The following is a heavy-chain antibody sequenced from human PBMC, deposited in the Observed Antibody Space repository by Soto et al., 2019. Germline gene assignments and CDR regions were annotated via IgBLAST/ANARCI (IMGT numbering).Heavy chain of an antibody. Sequence: EVQLLESGVGLVQPGGSLRLSCAASGFPFSDHAMHWVRQTPGKGLEWVSAITGRGDSTYYADSVKGRFTISRDNSKSALYLQMMSLRAEDTAVYYCAKDLYVQPPSGWFDPWGQGTVVTVSS. CDR1: GFPFSDHA. V-gene: IGHV3-23*01. D-gene: IGHD1-26*01. CDR3: AKDLYVQPPSGWFDP. J-gene: IGHJ5*02. CDR2: ITGRGDST.